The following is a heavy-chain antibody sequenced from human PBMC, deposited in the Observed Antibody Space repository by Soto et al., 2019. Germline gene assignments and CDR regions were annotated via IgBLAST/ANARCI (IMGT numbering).Heavy chain of an antibody. CDR2: IYYSGST. D-gene: IGHD3-3*01. J-gene: IGHJ5*02. CDR3: AREPLYDFWSGFPGFSGRGNWFDP. Sequence: PSETLSLTCTVSGGSISSGVYYWSWIRQHPGKGLEWIGYIYYSGSTYYNPSLKSRVTISVDTSKNQFSLKLSSVTAADTAVYYCAREPLYDFWSGFPGFSGRGNWFDPWGQRTLVTVSS. V-gene: IGHV4-31*03. CDR1: GGSISSGVYY.